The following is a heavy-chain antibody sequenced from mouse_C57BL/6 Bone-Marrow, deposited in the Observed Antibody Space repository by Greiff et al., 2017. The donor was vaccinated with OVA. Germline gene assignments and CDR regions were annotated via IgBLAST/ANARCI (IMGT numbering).Heavy chain of an antibody. Sequence: VQLQQSGAELVRPGASVKLSCTASGFNIKDDYMHWVKQRPEQGLEWIGWIDPENGDTEYASKFQGKATITADTSSNPAYLQLSSLTSEDTAVYYCTTLLIYYYGSSLWYFDVWGTGTTVTVSS. CDR1: GFNIKDDY. CDR2: IDPENGDT. CDR3: TTLLIYYYGSSLWYFDV. V-gene: IGHV14-4*01. J-gene: IGHJ1*03. D-gene: IGHD1-1*01.